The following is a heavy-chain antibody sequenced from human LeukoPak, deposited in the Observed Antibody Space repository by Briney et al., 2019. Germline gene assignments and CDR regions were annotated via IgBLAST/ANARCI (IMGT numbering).Heavy chain of an antibody. J-gene: IGHJ4*02. CDR2: IYYSGTT. D-gene: IGHD3-22*01. CDR1: GGSISHYY. V-gene: IGHV4-59*01. Sequence: PSETLSLTCTVSGGSISHYYWSWIRQPPGKGLEWIGYIYYSGTTNYNPSLKSRVTISVDTSKNQFSLKLTSVTAADTAVYYCARGDYASSRYYYIFGYWGQGTLVTVSS. CDR3: ARGDYASSRYYYIFGY.